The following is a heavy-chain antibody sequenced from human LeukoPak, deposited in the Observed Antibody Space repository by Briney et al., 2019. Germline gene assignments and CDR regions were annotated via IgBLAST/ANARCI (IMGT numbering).Heavy chain of an antibody. CDR1: GGSINNNNYY. CDR2: VDSSGST. J-gene: IGHJ4*02. CDR3: ARGAHYAWNS. V-gene: IGHV4-39*07. Sequence: SETLSLTCTVSGGSINNNNYYWGWIRQPPGKGLEWIGSVDSSGSTYYNPSLKSRVTISIDTSETQFSLKLTSVTAADTAVYFCARGAHYAWNSWGQGTLVTVSS. D-gene: IGHD3-16*01.